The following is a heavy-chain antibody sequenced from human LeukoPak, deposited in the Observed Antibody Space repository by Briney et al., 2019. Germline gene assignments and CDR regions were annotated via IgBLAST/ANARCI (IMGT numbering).Heavy chain of an antibody. V-gene: IGHV3-48*03. CDR1: GFTFSSYE. Sequence: GGSLRLSCAASGFTFSSYEMNWVRQAPGKGLEWVSYISSSGSTIYYADSVKGRFTISRNNAKDTLYLQMNSLRAEDTAVYYCTGHHQAYSRTYWGQGTLVTVSS. CDR3: TGHHQAYSRTY. J-gene: IGHJ4*02. CDR2: ISSSGSTI. D-gene: IGHD6-13*01.